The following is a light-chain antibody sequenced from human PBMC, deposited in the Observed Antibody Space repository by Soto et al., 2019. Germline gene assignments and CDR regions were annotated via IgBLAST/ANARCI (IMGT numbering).Light chain of an antibody. CDR3: QQYNNWPPGT. J-gene: IGKJ1*01. CDR2: GAS. Sequence: EIVLTQSPGTLSLSPGERATLSCRASQSVSNNYLAWYQQKPGQAPRLLIYGASTRATGIPVRFSGSGSGTEFTLTISSLLSEDFAVYYCQQYNNWPPGTFGQGTKVDIK. CDR1: QSVSNN. V-gene: IGKV3-15*01.